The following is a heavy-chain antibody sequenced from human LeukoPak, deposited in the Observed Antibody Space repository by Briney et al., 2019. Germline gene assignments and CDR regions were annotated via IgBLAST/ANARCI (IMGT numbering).Heavy chain of an antibody. Sequence: ASVKVSCKASGYTFTSYDINWVRQATGQGLKWMGWMNPNSGNTGYAQKFQGRVTMTRNTSISTAYMELSSLRSEDTAVYYCARGPSKVRGVTTTRNDYWGQGTLVTVSS. J-gene: IGHJ4*02. D-gene: IGHD3-10*01. CDR3: ARGPSKVRGVTTTRNDY. CDR1: GYTFTSYD. V-gene: IGHV1-8*01. CDR2: MNPNSGNT.